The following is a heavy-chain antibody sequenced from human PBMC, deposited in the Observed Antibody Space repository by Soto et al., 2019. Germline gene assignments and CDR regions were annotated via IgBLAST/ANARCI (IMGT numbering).Heavy chain of an antibody. CDR1: GITFRSYV. D-gene: IGHD6-6*01. CDR3: ATSRLEYSSSHYYYGLDV. J-gene: IGHJ6*02. Sequence: EVQLLESGGGLVQPGGSLRLSCAASGITFRSYVMSWVRQAPGKGLEWVSLISGSGATTLYADSVKGRFTISRDNSKNTLYLQMNSLRAEDTALYYCATSRLEYSSSHYYYGLDVWGQGTTVTVSS. V-gene: IGHV3-23*01. CDR2: ISGSGATT.